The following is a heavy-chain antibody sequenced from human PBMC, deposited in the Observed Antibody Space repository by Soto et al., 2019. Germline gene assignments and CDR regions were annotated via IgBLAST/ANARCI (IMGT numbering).Heavy chain of an antibody. J-gene: IGHJ4*02. CDR1: GFTFSSFA. Sequence: EVQLLESGGGSIQPGGSLRLSCVASGFTFSSFAMSWVRQAPGKGLEWVSSINRMDGSTYYADSVKGRLTISRDNSKTTLYLQMDSLRAEDTAVYCCAKNYYCDNWGQGTLVIVSS. V-gene: IGHV3-23*01. CDR2: INRMDGST. CDR3: AKNYYCDN.